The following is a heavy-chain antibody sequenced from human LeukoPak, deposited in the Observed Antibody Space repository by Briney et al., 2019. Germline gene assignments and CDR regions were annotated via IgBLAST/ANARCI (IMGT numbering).Heavy chain of an antibody. CDR1: GFTFSSYG. Sequence: PGGSLRLSCAASGFTFSSYGMHWVRQAPGKGLEWVAVISYDGSNKYYADSVKGRFTIPRDNSKNTLYLQMNSLRAEDTAVYYCAKAPGGGSTTIDYWGQGTLVTVPS. D-gene: IGHD1-26*01. CDR3: AKAPGGGSTTIDY. J-gene: IGHJ4*02. V-gene: IGHV3-30*18. CDR2: ISYDGSNK.